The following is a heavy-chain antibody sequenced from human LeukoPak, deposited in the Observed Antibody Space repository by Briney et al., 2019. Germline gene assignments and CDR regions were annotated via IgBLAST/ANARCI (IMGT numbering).Heavy chain of an antibody. D-gene: IGHD6-13*01. CDR1: GGSISSSTYY. J-gene: IGHJ3*02. Sequence: SETLSLTCTVSGGSISSSTYYWGWIRQPPGKGLEWIGSIYYSGSTYYNACLKSRVTISAHTSKNQFSLKLSSVTAADTAVYYCARPLSGSSSWHGDAFDIWGQGTMVTVSS. CDR3: ARPLSGSSSWHGDAFDI. CDR2: IYYSGST. V-gene: IGHV4-39*01.